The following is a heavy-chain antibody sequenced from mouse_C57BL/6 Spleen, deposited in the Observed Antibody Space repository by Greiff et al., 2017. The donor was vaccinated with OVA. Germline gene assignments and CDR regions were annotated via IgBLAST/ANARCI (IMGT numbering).Heavy chain of an antibody. CDR2: INPNNGGT. D-gene: IGHD2-2*01. CDR1: GYTFTDYY. Sequence: EVQLQQSGPELVKPGASVKISCKASGYTFTDYYMNWVKQSHGKSLEWIGDINPNNGGTSYNQKFKGKATLTVDKSSSTAYMELRSLTSEDSAVYYCARGGLVAWFAYWGKGTLVTVSA. V-gene: IGHV1-26*01. J-gene: IGHJ3*01. CDR3: ARGGLVAWFAY.